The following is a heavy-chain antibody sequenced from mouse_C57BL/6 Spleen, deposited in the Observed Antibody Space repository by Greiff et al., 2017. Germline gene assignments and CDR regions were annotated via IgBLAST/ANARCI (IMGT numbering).Heavy chain of an antibody. J-gene: IGHJ1*03. Sequence: VQLQQSGAELVRPGVSVKLSCTASGFNIKDDYMHWVKQRPEQGLEWIGWIYPENGDTKYASKFQGKGTITANTSSNTAYLQLSNLTSEDTAVYYCTAALVATDWYFDVWGTGTTVTVSS. V-gene: IGHV14-4*01. D-gene: IGHD1-1*01. CDR1: GFNIKDDY. CDR2: IYPENGDT. CDR3: TAALVATDWYFDV.